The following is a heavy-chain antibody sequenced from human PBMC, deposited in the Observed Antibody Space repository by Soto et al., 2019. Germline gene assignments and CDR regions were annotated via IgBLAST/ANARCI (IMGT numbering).Heavy chain of an antibody. J-gene: IGHJ3*02. Sequence: VQLVESGGGLVQPGRSLRLSCAASGFTFDDYAMHWVRQAPGKGLEWVSGISWNSGSIGYADSVKGRFTISRDNAKNSLYLQMNSLRAEDTALYYCAKSTVQLERRGGGAFDIWGQGTMVTVSS. D-gene: IGHD1-1*01. CDR3: AKSTVQLERRGGGAFDI. CDR1: GFTFDDYA. V-gene: IGHV3-9*01. CDR2: ISWNSGSI.